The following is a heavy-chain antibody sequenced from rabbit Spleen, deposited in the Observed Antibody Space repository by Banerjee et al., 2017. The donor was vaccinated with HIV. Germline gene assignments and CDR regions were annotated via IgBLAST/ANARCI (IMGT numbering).Heavy chain of an antibody. V-gene: IGHV1S40*01. J-gene: IGHJ3*01. CDR1: GFSFSSSYY. Sequence: QSLEESGGDLVKPEGSLTLTCTASGFSFSSSYYMCWVRQAPGKGLEWIGIIYAAKGSTDYASWVNGRFTISSDNAQSTVDLKMTSLTAADTATYFCARAIVPWLGLTRLDLWGPGTLVTVS. CDR3: ARAIVPWLGLTRLDL. D-gene: IGHD4-1*01. CDR2: IYAAKGST.